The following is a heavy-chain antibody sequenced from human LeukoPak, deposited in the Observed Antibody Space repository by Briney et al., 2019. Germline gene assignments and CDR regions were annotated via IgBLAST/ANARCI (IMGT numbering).Heavy chain of an antibody. V-gene: IGHV1-46*01. CDR1: GYTFTSYY. Sequence: ASVKVSCTASGYTFTSYYIHWVRQAPGQGLEWMGIINPAGGSTTYAQKVQGSRLTLTRDTSTSTAYMELSSLRSEDTAVYYCAGGLYYYDSSGYPYYYGMDVWGQGTTVTVSS. CDR3: AGGLYYYDSSGYPYYYGMDV. J-gene: IGHJ6*02. CDR2: INPAGGST. D-gene: IGHD3-22*01.